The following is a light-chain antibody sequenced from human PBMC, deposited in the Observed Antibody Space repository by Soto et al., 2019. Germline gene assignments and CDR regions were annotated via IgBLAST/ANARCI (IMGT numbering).Light chain of an antibody. CDR2: GSS. CDR1: QNIRNY. J-gene: IGKJ5*01. V-gene: IGKV3-15*01. CDR3: QQYTNWPPIT. Sequence: EIVLTQSPGTLSLSPGETAALSVRSSQNIRNYLAWYQQKPGQAPRLLIYGSSTRATGVPARFSGSGSGADFTLTISNLQSEDFAVYYCQQYTNWPPITFGQGTRLEIK.